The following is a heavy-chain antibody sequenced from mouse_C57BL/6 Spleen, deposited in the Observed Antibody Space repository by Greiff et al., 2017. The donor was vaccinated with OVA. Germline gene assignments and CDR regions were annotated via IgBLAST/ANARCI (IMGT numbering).Heavy chain of an antibody. CDR3: ARLGVYYGNSFDY. D-gene: IGHD2-1*01. Sequence: QVQLQQPGAELVKPGASVKLSCKASGYTFTSYWMHWVKQRPGQGLEWIGMIHPNSGSTNYNEKFKSKATLTVDKSSSTAYMQLSSLTSEDSAVYYCARLGVYYGNSFDYWGQGTTLTVSS. CDR1: GYTFTSYW. J-gene: IGHJ2*01. V-gene: IGHV1-64*01. CDR2: IHPNSGST.